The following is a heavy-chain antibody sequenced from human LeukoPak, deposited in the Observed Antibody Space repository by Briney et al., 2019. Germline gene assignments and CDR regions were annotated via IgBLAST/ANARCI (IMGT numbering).Heavy chain of an antibody. V-gene: IGHV3-11*01. Sequence: PGGSLRLSCAASGFTFSDYYMSWIRQAPGKGLEWVSYISSSGSAIYYADPVKGRFTISRDNAKNSLYLQMNSLRAEDTAVYYCARARGYYGDYFDYWGQGTLVTVSS. CDR1: GFTFSDYY. CDR3: ARARGYYGDYFDY. J-gene: IGHJ4*02. CDR2: ISSSGSAI. D-gene: IGHD4-17*01.